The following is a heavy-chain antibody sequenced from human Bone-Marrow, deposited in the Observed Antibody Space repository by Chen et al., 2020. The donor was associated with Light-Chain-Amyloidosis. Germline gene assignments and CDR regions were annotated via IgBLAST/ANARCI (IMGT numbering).Heavy chain of an antibody. CDR1: GFMFSNFA. D-gene: IGHD3-10*01. CDR3: ARDPTPYYYGSGTFDH. V-gene: IGHV3-33*01. J-gene: IGHJ4*02. CDR2: IWYDGSNE. Sequence: QVQLVESGGGVVQPGRSLRVSCAATGFMFSNFAMHWVRQAPGKGPEWVALIWYDGSNEDYADSVKGRFTISRDNSKNTLYLQMNSLRDEDTAVYYCARDPTPYYYGSGTFDHWGQGTLVTVSS.